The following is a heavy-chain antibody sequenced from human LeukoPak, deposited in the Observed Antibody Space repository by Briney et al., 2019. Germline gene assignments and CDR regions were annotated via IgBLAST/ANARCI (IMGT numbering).Heavy chain of an antibody. CDR3: AKDSFRCGGGTCLLYAFDM. CDR2: ISGSGGST. J-gene: IGHJ3*02. V-gene: IGHV3-23*01. CDR1: GFTFSSYA. D-gene: IGHD2-15*01. Sequence: PGGSLRLSCAASGFTFSSYAMSWVRQAPGKGLEWVSAISGSGGSTYYADSVQGRLTISRDNSKNTLYLQMNSLRAEDTAVYYCAKDSFRCGGGTCLLYAFDMWGQGTMVTVSS.